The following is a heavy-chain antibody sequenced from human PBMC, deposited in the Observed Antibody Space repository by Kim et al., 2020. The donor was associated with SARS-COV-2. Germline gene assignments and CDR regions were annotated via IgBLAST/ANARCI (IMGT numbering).Heavy chain of an antibody. J-gene: IGHJ6*02. Sequence: GGSLRLSCSASGFTFSSYAMHWVRQAPGKGLEYVSAISSNGGSTYYADSVKGRFTISRDNSKNTLYLQMSSLRAEDTAVYYCVGGAAAVYYYYGMDVWGQGTTVTVSS. CDR1: GFTFSSYA. V-gene: IGHV3-64D*06. CDR3: VGGAAAVYYYYGMDV. CDR2: ISSNGGST. D-gene: IGHD6-13*01.